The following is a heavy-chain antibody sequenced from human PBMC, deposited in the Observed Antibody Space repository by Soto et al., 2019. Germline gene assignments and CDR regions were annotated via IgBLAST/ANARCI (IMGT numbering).Heavy chain of an antibody. CDR1: GGSFSGYY. CDR3: ASWLNYYFDY. D-gene: IGHD5-12*01. J-gene: IGHJ4*02. Sequence: PSETLSLTCAVYGGSFSGYYWSWIRQPPGKGLEWIGEINHSGSTNYNPSLKSRVTISVDTSKNQFSLKLSSVTAADTAVYYCASWLNYYFDYWGQGTLVTVS. V-gene: IGHV4-34*01. CDR2: INHSGST.